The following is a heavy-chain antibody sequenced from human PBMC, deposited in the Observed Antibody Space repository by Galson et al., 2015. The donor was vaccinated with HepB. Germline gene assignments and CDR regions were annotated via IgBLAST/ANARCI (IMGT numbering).Heavy chain of an antibody. D-gene: IGHD6-13*01. V-gene: IGHV5-51*03. J-gene: IGHJ6*02. CDR3: TRPVSAAGNFYGLDV. CDR2: IYPGDSDT. CDR1: GYSFTSYW. Sequence: QSGAEVKKPGESLTISCKGSGYSFTSYWIGWVRQMPGKGLEWMGIIYPGDSDTRYSPSFQGQVTISADQSIRTAYLHWSSLKASDSAMYFCTRPVSAAGNFYGLDVWGQGTTVTVSS.